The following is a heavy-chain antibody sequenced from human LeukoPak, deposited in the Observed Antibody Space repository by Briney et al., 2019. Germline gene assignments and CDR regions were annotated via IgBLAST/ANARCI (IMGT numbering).Heavy chain of an antibody. V-gene: IGHV6-1*01. Sequence: SQTLSLTCAISGDSVSNNNTAWIWIRPSPSRGLEWLGRTYYRSKWYNDYALSLRARITVNPDTSKNQFSLQLNSVTPEDTAAYYCARGELGGRNAGDYLDYWCQGTLVTVSA. D-gene: IGHD1-26*01. CDR1: GDSVSNNNTA. CDR3: ARGELGGRNAGDYLDY. J-gene: IGHJ4*02. CDR2: TYYRSKWYN.